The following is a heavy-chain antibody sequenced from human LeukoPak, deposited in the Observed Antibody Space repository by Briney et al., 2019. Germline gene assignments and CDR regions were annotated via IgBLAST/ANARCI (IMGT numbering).Heavy chain of an antibody. CDR3: ARGLNRYFTTVTPLGDY. Sequence: PGGSLRLSCAASGFTFSNYWMSWVRQAPGKGLEWVANINQDGSETYYVDSVKGRFTISRDNGKNSLYLQMNSLRAEDTAVYYCARGLNRYFTTVTPLGDYWGQGTLVTVSS. CDR2: INQDGSET. D-gene: IGHD4-17*01. V-gene: IGHV3-7*01. J-gene: IGHJ4*02. CDR1: GFTFSNYW.